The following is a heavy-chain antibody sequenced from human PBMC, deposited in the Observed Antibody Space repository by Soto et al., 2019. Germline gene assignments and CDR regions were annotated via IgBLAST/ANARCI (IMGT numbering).Heavy chain of an antibody. V-gene: IGHV3-23*01. Sequence: PGGSPRLSCAASGFTFSGYAMTWVRQAPGKGLEWVSALTPGGETTYHIDSVKGRFTISRDNAKNTLYLQMNSLTDADTAVYYCAKDSPVSGNYQDLDYWGPGTLVTVSS. CDR2: LTPGGETT. CDR3: AKDSPVSGNYQDLDY. D-gene: IGHD1-26*01. J-gene: IGHJ4*02. CDR1: GFTFSGYA.